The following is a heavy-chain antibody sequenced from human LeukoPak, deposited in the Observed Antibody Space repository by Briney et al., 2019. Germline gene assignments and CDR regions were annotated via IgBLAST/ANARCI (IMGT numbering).Heavy chain of an antibody. D-gene: IGHD6-13*01. CDR3: AGGTSSWHGTTPMDY. V-gene: IGHV4-4*07. CDR1: GGSISSYY. CDR2: IYTSGST. Sequence: PSETLSLTCTVSGGSISSYYWSWIRQPAGKGLDWIGRIYTSGSTNYNPSLKSRVTMSVDTSKNQFSLKLSSVTAADTAVYYCAGGTSSWHGTTPMDYWGQGTLVTVSS. J-gene: IGHJ4*02.